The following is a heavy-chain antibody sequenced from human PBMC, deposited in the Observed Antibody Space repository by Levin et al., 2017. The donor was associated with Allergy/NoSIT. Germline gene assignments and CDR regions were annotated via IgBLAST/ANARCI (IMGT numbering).Heavy chain of an antibody. D-gene: IGHD3-10*01. CDR2: IKQDGSEK. CDR1: GFTFSSYW. CDR3: ARAGLYGSGTPHH. J-gene: IGHJ4*02. V-gene: IGHV3-7*01. Sequence: GESLKISCAASGFTFSSYWMSWVRQAPGKGLEWVANIKQDGSEKFYVDSVKGRFTLSRDNAKNLMYLQMDSLRPEDTAVYYCARAGLYGSGTPHHWGQGTLVTVPS.